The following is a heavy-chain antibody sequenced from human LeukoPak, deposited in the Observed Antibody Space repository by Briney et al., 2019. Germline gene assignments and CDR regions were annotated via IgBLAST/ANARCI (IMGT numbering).Heavy chain of an antibody. CDR2: ISHSGST. CDR3: ARGTVTYSDYYGMDV. V-gene: IGHV4-34*01. J-gene: IGHJ6*02. D-gene: IGHD4-17*01. CDR1: GGSFSGYY. Sequence: SETLSLTCAVYGGSFSGYYWSWIRQPPGKGLEWIGEISHSGSTNYNPSLKSRVTISVDTSKNQFSLKLSSVTAADTAVYYCARGTVTYSDYYGMDVWGQGTTVTVSS.